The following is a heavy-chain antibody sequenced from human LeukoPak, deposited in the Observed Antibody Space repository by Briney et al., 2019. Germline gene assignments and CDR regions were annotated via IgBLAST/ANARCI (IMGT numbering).Heavy chain of an antibody. CDR1: GYSFTSHG. Sequence: ASVNVSCKASGYSFTSHGISWVRQAPGQGPEWMGWISTHSGGTNYAQNFQGRVTMTTDTSTSTAYMELRSLRFDDMAVYYCARGLTFCGGDCYTNFDLWGQGTLVTVSS. J-gene: IGHJ4*02. CDR3: ARGLTFCGGDCYTNFDL. V-gene: IGHV1-18*03. CDR2: ISTHSGGT. D-gene: IGHD2-21*02.